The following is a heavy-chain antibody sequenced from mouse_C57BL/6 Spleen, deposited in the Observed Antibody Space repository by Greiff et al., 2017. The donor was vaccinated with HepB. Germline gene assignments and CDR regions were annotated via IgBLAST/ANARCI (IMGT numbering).Heavy chain of an antibody. Sequence: QVQLQQPGAELVKPGASVKLSCKASGYTFTSYWMHWVKQRPGQGLEWIGMIHPNSGSTNYNEKLKSKATLTVDKSSSTAYMQLSSLTSEDSAVYYCARSITAQATGYWGQGTTLTVSS. D-gene: IGHD3-2*02. CDR2: IHPNSGST. V-gene: IGHV1-64*01. CDR1: GYTFTSYW. CDR3: ARSITAQATGY. J-gene: IGHJ2*01.